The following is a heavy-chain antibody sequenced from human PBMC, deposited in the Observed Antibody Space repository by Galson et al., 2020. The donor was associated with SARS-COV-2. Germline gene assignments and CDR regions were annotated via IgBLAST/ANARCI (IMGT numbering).Heavy chain of an antibody. CDR2: IYYSGST. J-gene: IGHJ3*02. CDR1: GGSISSGGYY. CDR3: ARVRTTMIVVVIPSDAFAI. V-gene: IGHV4-31*03. D-gene: IGHD3-22*01. Sequence: ETSETLSLTCTVSGGSISSGGYYWSWIRQHPGKGLEWIGYIYYSGSTYYNPSLKSRVTISVDTSKNQFSLKLSSVTAADTAVYYCARVRTTMIVVVIPSDAFAIWGQGTMVTVSS.